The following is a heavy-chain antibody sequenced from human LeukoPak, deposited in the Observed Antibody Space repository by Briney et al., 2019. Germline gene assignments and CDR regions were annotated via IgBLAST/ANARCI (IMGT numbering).Heavy chain of an antibody. J-gene: IGHJ5*02. Sequence: SETLSLTCTVSDDSITMYYWTWMGQPPPQGLQWLVSIYYSGSTNYNPSLKSRVTISVDTSKNQFSLKLSSVTAADTAVYYCARMKTWELLSWFDPWGQGTLVTVSS. CDR1: DDSITMYY. D-gene: IGHD1-26*01. V-gene: IGHV4-59*01. CDR2: IYYSGST. CDR3: ARMKTWELLSWFDP.